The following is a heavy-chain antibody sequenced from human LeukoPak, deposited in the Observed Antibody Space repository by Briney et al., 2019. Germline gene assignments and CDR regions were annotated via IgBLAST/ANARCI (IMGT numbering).Heavy chain of an antibody. CDR3: ARGQARSGLKYFQH. V-gene: IGHV4-34*01. D-gene: IGHD3-22*01. CDR1: GGSFSGYY. Sequence: PSETLSLTCAVYGGSFSGYYWSWIRQPPGKGLEWIGEINHSGSTNYNPSLKSRVTISVDTSKNQFSLKLSSVTAADTAVYYCARGQARSGLKYFQHWGQGTLVTVSS. J-gene: IGHJ1*01. CDR2: INHSGST.